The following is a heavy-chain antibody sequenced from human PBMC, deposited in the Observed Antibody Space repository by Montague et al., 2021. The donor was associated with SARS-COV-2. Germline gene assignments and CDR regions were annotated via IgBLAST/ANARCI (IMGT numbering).Heavy chain of an antibody. CDR2: INYSGDT. CDR1: SGSLSGYY. Sequence: SETLSLTCAVYSGSLSGYYWSWIRQAPGKGLEWIGEINYSGDTYYNPSLTSRVTISMDTSESQFSLKMTSVTAADTAVYYCARLESSWWCFDYWAQGTLVPVPS. D-gene: IGHD2-8*02. V-gene: IGHV4-34*01. CDR3: ARLESSWWCFDY. J-gene: IGHJ4*02.